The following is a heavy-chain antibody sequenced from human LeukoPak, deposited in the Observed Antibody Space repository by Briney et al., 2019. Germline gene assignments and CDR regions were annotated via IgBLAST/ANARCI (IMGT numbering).Heavy chain of an antibody. CDR3: ARDGFGTGSN. CDR2: IKQDGSEK. CDR1: GFTFSSYA. V-gene: IGHV3-7*03. Sequence: GGSLRLSCAASGFTFSSYAMSWVRQAPGKGLEWVANIKQDGSEKNYVDSVKGRFIISRDNAKNSLYLQMNTLGADDTAVYYCARDGFGTGSNWGQGTLVTVSS. J-gene: IGHJ4*02. D-gene: IGHD3-16*01.